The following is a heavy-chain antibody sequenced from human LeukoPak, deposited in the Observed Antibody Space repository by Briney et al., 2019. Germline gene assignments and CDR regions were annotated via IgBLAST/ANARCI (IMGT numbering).Heavy chain of an antibody. J-gene: IGHJ4*02. Sequence: SETLSLTCTPSGGSLSGDNYYWSWIRPPPGKGLQWIAYISLSGSTHYNPSLKSRVTISLDTSNNQFSLKLTSVTAADTAVYYCAKTGAPMGGYWGQGTLVTVSS. V-gene: IGHV4-61*01. CDR1: GGSLSGDNYY. CDR2: ISLSGST. D-gene: IGHD3-16*01. CDR3: AKTGAPMGGY.